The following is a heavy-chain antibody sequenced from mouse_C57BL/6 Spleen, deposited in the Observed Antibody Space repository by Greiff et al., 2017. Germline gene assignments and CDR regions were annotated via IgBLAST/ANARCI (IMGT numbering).Heavy chain of an antibody. CDR3: TRGNSNSFFDY. CDR2: IYPGNSDT. J-gene: IGHJ2*01. CDR1: GYTFTSYW. D-gene: IGHD2-5*01. V-gene: IGHV1-5*01. Sequence: EVQLQQSGTVLARPGASVKMSCKTSGYTFTSYWMHWVKQRPGQGLEWIGAIYPGNSDTSYNQKFKGKAKLTAVTSASTAYMELSSLTNEDSAVXYCTRGNSNSFFDYWGQGTTLTVSS.